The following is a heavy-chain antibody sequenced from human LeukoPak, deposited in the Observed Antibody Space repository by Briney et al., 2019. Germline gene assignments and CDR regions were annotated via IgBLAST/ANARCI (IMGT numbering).Heavy chain of an antibody. CDR3: AKGMAAYGSGSLFDY. Sequence: GGSLRLSCAASGFSFSSYEMNWVRQAPGKGLEWVSYISSSGSTKYYADSVKGRFTISRDNSKKTLYLQMNSLRAEDTAVYYCAKGMAAYGSGSLFDYCGQGTLVTVSS. J-gene: IGHJ4*02. CDR2: ISSSGSTK. V-gene: IGHV3-48*03. CDR1: GFSFSSYE. D-gene: IGHD3-10*01.